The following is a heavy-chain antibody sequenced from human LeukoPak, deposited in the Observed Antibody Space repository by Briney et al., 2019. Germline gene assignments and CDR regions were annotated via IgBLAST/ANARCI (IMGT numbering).Heavy chain of an antibody. V-gene: IGHV4-39*01. D-gene: IGHD4-17*01. Sequence: GSLRLSCAPSGFTVSSNYMTWIRQPPGKGLEYIGSIYFTGGTYYNPSLKSRVTISVDTSKNQFSLNLSSVTAADTAVYYCARQKYGDYRNAFDIWGQGRMVTVSS. CDR3: ARQKYGDYRNAFDI. CDR1: GFTVSSNY. J-gene: IGHJ3*02. CDR2: IYFTGGT.